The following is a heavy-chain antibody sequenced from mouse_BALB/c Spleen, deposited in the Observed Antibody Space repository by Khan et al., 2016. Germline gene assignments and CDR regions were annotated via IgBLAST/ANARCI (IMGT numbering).Heavy chain of an antibody. CDR2: INPYYGST. V-gene: IGHV1-39*01. D-gene: IGHD2-1*01. Sequence: EVQLQESGPELEKPGASVKISCKASGYSFTGYNMYWLKQSNGKSIEGIGNINPYYGSTGYNQTFKGTATLTVDKSYSTAYMQLKSLTSEDSASYYCAREGYGNYFAYWGQGTTLTVSA. CDR3: AREGYGNYFAY. J-gene: IGHJ2*01. CDR1: GYSFTGYN.